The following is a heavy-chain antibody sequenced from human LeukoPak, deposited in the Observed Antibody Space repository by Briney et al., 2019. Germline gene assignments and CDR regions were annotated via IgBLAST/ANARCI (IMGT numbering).Heavy chain of an antibody. V-gene: IGHV1-69*06. CDR3: ARPRFPYYRLSGPDYYYMDV. CDR1: GYTFTSYG. D-gene: IGHD2-21*01. Sequence: SVKVSCKASGYTFTSYGISWVRQAPGQGLQWMGGIIPIFGTTNYAQKFQGRVTITADKSTTTVYMELSSLRSEDTAVYYCARPRFPYYRLSGPDYYYMDVWGKGTTVTVSS. CDR2: IIPIFGTT. J-gene: IGHJ6*03.